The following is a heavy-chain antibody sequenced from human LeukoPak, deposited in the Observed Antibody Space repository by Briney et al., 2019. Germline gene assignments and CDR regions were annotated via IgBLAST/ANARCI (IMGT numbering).Heavy chain of an antibody. J-gene: IGHJ3*02. D-gene: IGHD3-10*01. Sequence: GGSLRLSCAASGFTFSSYAMSWVRQAPGKGLERVSAISGSGGSTYYADSVRGRFTISRDNSKNTMNLQMNSLRAEDTALYYCAKDHYYGSGTYSDDAFDIWGQGTMVAVSS. CDR3: AKDHYYGSGTYSDDAFDI. V-gene: IGHV3-23*01. CDR1: GFTFSSYA. CDR2: ISGSGGST.